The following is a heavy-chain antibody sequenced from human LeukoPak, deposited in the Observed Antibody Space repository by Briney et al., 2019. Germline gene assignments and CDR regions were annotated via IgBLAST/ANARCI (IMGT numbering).Heavy chain of an antibody. CDR2: VSYSGTT. CDR1: GRSISSFY. CDR3: ARHRDSSALEAFDI. D-gene: IGHD3-22*01. Sequence: SETLSLTCTVSGRSISSFYWSWIRQPPGKGLEWIGCVSYSGTTNYNPSLRSRVTLSVDTSKSHFSLKLSSVTAADTAVYYCARHRDSSALEAFDIWGQGTLVTVSS. J-gene: IGHJ3*02. V-gene: IGHV4-59*08.